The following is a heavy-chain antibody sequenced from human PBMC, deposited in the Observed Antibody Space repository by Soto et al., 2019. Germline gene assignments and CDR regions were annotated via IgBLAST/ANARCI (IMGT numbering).Heavy chain of an antibody. Sequence: EVQLVESGGGLVQPGGSLRLSCAASGFTVSTKYMSWVRQAPGKGLEWVSVIYSGGSTFYAASVRGRFTISRDNSKNTVNLQMNSLRAEYTAVYYCARDPWAADYWGQGTLVTVSS. CDR3: ARDPWAADY. CDR1: GFTVSTKY. J-gene: IGHJ4*02. D-gene: IGHD3-16*01. V-gene: IGHV3-66*01. CDR2: IYSGGST.